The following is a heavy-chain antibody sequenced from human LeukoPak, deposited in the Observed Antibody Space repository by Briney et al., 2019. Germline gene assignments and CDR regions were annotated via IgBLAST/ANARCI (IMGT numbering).Heavy chain of an antibody. CDR2: ITHDRSDK. V-gene: IGHV3-30*04. CDR3: AREGVQTTVDAFDI. CDR1: EFTLNIYP. D-gene: IGHD4-17*01. J-gene: IGHJ3*02. Sequence: GGSLRLSCAVSEFTLNIYPMHWVRQAPGKGLEWLSVITHDRSDKTNADSVNSRFIISRDNSKNKIYLQLNSLRPEDTAMYYCAREGVQTTVDAFDIWGLGTMVIVSS.